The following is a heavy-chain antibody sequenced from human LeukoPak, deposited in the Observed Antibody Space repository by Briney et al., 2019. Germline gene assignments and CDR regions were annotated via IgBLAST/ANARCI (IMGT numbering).Heavy chain of an antibody. CDR1: GYSFNDKY. J-gene: IGHJ4*02. CDR2: INPNSGGT. Sequence: ASVKVSCKASGYSFNDKYLHWVRQAPGQGLEWMGSINPNSGGTNYAQKFQGRVTMTRDTSISTAYMELSRLRSDDTAVYYCAVGYCSGGSCYSYGDYHYWGQGTLVTVSS. V-gene: IGHV1-2*02. CDR3: AVGYCSGGSCYSYGDYHY. D-gene: IGHD2-15*01.